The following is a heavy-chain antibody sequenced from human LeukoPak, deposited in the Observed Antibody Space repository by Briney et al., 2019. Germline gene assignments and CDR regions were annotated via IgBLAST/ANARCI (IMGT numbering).Heavy chain of an antibody. CDR2: IYFSGST. V-gene: IGHV4-59*02. J-gene: IGHJ4*02. CDR3: ARRIVGATAYFDY. CDR1: GGSVTSNY. Sequence: SETLSLTCTVSGGSVTSNYWTWIRQPPGKGLEWIGYIYFSGSTNYNPSLKSRVTLSIDTSKNQFSLKLSSVTAADTAVYYCARRIVGATAYFDYWGQGTLVTVSS. D-gene: IGHD1-26*01.